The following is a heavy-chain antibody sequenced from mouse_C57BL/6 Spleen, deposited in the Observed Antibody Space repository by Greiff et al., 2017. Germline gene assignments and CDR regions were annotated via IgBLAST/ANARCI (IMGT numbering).Heavy chain of an antibody. CDR3: ASYDYDNWYFDV. CDR1: GFTFSDYG. CDR2: ISSGSSTI. Sequence: EVKLVESGGGLVKPGGSLKLSCAASGFTFSDYGMHWVRQAPEKGLEWVAYISSGSSTIYYADTVKGRFTISRDNAKNPLFLQMTSLRSEDTAMYYFASYDYDNWYFDVWGTGTTVTVSS. V-gene: IGHV5-17*01. J-gene: IGHJ1*03. D-gene: IGHD2-4*01.